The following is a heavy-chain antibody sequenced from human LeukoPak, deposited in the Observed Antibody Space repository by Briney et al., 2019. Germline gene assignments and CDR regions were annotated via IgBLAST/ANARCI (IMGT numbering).Heavy chain of an antibody. Sequence: SETLSLTCTVSGYSLSSGYYWGWIRQPPGMGLEWIGNIYHSGSTYYNPSLKSRVTISVDTSKNQFSLKLSSVTAADTAVYYCARAEPPEIYGSSGYESPFDYWGQGTLVTVSS. CDR2: IYHSGST. CDR1: GYSLSSGYY. J-gene: IGHJ4*02. D-gene: IGHD3-22*01. CDR3: ARAEPPEIYGSSGYESPFDY. V-gene: IGHV4-38-2*02.